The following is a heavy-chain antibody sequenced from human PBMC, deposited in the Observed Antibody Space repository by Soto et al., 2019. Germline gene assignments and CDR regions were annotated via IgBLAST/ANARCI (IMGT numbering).Heavy chain of an antibody. CDR3: ARGGATRPDY. CDR2: ISSSSSTT. V-gene: IGHV3-48*01. J-gene: IGHJ4*02. Sequence: NHVRQAPGKGLEWISYISSSSSTTSYADSMKGRLTISRDNARNSLFLQMSSLRVEDTAVYYCARGGATRPDYWAQGTLVTVSS.